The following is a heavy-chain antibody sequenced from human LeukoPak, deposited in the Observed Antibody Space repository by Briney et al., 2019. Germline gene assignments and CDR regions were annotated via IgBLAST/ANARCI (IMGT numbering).Heavy chain of an antibody. CDR3: ARQDIVVVPAAIRGRYAAFDI. V-gene: IGHV4-59*08. Sequence: SETLSLTCTVSGGSISSYYWSWIRQPPGKGLEWIGYIYYSGSTNYNPSLKSRVTISVDTSKNQFSLKLSSVTAADTAVYSCARQDIVVVPAAIRGRYAAFDIWGQGTMVTVSS. CDR1: GGSISSYY. CDR2: IYYSGST. J-gene: IGHJ3*02. D-gene: IGHD2-2*01.